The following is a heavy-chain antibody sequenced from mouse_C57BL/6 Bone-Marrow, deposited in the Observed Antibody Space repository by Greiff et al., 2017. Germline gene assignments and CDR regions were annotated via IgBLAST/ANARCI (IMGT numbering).Heavy chain of an antibody. V-gene: IGHV1-4*01. J-gene: IGHJ2*01. CDR1: GYTFTSYT. CDR2: INPSSGYT. Sequence: VQLQQSGAELARPGASVKMSCKASGYTFTSYTMHWVKQRPGQGLEWIGYINPSSGYTKYNQKFKDKATLTADKSSSTAYMQLSSLTSDDSAFYYCASPYGNYVDYWGQGTTLTVSS. D-gene: IGHD2-1*01. CDR3: ASPYGNYVDY.